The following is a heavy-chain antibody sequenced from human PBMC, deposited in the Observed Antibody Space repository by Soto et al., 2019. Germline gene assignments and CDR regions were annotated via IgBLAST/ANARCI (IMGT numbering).Heavy chain of an antibody. CDR3: AGGIAARPLGY. D-gene: IGHD6-6*01. J-gene: IGHJ4*02. Sequence: QLQLQESGSGLVKPSQTLSLTCAVSGGSISSGGYSWSWIRQPPGKGLEWIGYIYHSVSTYYNPSLKSRVIISVDRSKNQFSLRLSSVTAADTAVYYCAGGIAARPLGYWGQGTLVTVPS. CDR2: IYHSVST. V-gene: IGHV4-30-2*01. CDR1: GGSISSGGYS.